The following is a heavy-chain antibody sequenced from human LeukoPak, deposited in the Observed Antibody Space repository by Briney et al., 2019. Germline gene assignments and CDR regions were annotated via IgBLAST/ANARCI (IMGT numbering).Heavy chain of an antibody. CDR3: ASFYSSGWEPLFDY. D-gene: IGHD6-19*01. Sequence: GGSLRLSCTASGFTFGDYAMSWFRQAPGKGLEWVASIKEDGSEMYYVDSVKGRFTISRDNAKNSLYLQMNSLRAEDTAVYYCASFYSSGWEPLFDYWGQGTLVTVSS. CDR2: IKEDGSEM. CDR1: GFTFGDYA. V-gene: IGHV3-7*01. J-gene: IGHJ4*02.